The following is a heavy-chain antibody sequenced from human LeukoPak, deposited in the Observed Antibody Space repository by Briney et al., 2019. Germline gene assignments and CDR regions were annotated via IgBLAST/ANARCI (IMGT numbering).Heavy chain of an antibody. J-gene: IGHJ4*02. V-gene: IGHV3-23*01. Sequence: GGSLRLSCAASGFTFSSYAMNWVRQAPGKGLEWVSSINSSGGSTYYADSVKGRFTISRDNSKNTLYLQMNSLRAEDTAVYYCVNPTLAAGTDYWGQGTLVTVSS. D-gene: IGHD6-13*01. CDR3: VNPTLAAGTDY. CDR2: INSSGGST. CDR1: GFTFSSYA.